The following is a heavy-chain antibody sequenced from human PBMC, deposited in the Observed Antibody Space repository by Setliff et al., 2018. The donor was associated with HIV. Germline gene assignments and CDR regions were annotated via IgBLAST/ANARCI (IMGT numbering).Heavy chain of an antibody. Sequence: ASVKVSCKASGYTFTSYATHWVRQAPGQRLEWMGWINAGTGNTKYSQNFQGRVTFSRDTSASTAYMELSSLRSEDTAVYYCERWSSGWSYFDFWGQGTLVTVSS. CDR2: INAGTGNT. D-gene: IGHD6-19*01. J-gene: IGHJ4*02. CDR3: ERWSSGWSYFDF. V-gene: IGHV1-3*01. CDR1: GYTFTSYA.